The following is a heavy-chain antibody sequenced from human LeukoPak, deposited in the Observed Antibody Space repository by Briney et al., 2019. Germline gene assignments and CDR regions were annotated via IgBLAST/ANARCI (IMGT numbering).Heavy chain of an antibody. D-gene: IGHD3-22*01. CDR1: GGTFSSYA. Sequence: SVKVSCKASGGTFSSYAISWVRQAPGQGLEWMGGIIPIFGTANYAQKFQGRVTITADKSTSTAYMELSSLRSEDTAVYYCARGREDSSGYQDYWGQGTLVTVSS. CDR2: IIPIFGTA. J-gene: IGHJ4*02. CDR3: ARGREDSSGYQDY. V-gene: IGHV1-69*06.